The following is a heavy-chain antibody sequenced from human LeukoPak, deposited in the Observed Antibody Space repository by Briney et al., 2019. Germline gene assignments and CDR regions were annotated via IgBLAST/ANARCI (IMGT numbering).Heavy chain of an antibody. J-gene: IGHJ4*02. Sequence: SETLSLTCTVSGGSISSYYWSWIRQPPGKGLEWIGYIYYSESTNYNPSLKSRVTISVDTSKNQFSLKLSSVTAADTAVYYCARHALRRDGGGLDYFDYWGQGTLVTVSS. CDR2: IYYSEST. D-gene: IGHD3-16*01. CDR1: GGSISSYY. CDR3: ARHALRRDGGGLDYFDY. V-gene: IGHV4-59*08.